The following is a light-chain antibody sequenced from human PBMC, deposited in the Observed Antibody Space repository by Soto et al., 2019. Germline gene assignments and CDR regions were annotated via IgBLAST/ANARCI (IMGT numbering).Light chain of an antibody. J-gene: IGKJ1*01. CDR1: QSVSSSY. V-gene: IGKV3-20*01. Sequence: EIVLTQSPGTLSLSPGERATLSCRASQSVSSSYLAWYQQKPGQAPRLLIYGASSRATGIPDRFNGYGSGTDFTLTISRLEPEDFAVYYCQQYGRSLWTFGQGTKVEIK. CDR2: GAS. CDR3: QQYGRSLWT.